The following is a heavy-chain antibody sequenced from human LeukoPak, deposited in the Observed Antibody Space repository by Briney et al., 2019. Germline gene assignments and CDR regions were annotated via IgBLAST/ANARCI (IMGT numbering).Heavy chain of an antibody. CDR2: ISAYNGNT. D-gene: IGHD3-9*01. Sequence: ASVTVSCKASGYTFTSYGISWVRQAPGQGLEWMGWISAYNGNTNYAQKLQGRATMTTDTSTSTAYMELRSLRSDDTAVYYCARDNPTTWYYDILTGYYSDAFDIWGQGTMVTVSS. CDR3: ARDNPTTWYYDILTGYYSDAFDI. V-gene: IGHV1-18*01. J-gene: IGHJ3*02. CDR1: GYTFTSYG.